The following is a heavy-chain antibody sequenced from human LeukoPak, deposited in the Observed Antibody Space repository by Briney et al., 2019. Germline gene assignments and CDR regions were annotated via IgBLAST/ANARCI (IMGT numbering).Heavy chain of an antibody. J-gene: IGHJ6*02. Sequence: PSETLSLTCTVSGGSISSYYWSWIRQPPGKGLEWIGHIYYSGSTNYNPSLKSRVTISVDTSKNQFSLKLSSVTAADTAVYYCARARGSYYYYYGMDVWGQGTTVTVSS. CDR2: IYYSGST. CDR3: ARARGSYYYYYGMDV. V-gene: IGHV4-59*01. D-gene: IGHD1-26*01. CDR1: GGSISSYY.